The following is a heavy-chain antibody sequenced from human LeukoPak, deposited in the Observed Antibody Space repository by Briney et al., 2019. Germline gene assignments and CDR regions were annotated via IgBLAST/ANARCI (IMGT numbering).Heavy chain of an antibody. CDR2: INHSGST. J-gene: IGHJ4*02. D-gene: IGHD6-19*01. V-gene: IGHV4-39*07. Sequence: KSSQTLSLTCTVSGGSISSGSYYWSWIRQPPGKGLEWIGEINHSGSTNYNPSLKSRVTISVDTSKNQFSLKLSSVTAADTAVYYCARMAVAGSYWGQGTLVTVSS. CDR1: GGSISSGSYY. CDR3: ARMAVAGSY.